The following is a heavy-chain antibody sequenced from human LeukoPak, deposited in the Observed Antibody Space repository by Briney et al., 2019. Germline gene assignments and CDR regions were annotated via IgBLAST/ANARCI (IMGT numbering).Heavy chain of an antibody. CDR1: GYTFTVYY. Sequence: VASVRVSCKASGYTFTVYYMHWVRQAPGQGLEWMGWINPNSGDTNYAQKFQGRVTMTRDTSISTAYMELSRLRSDDTAVYYCARTVPVVVVTATFFDYWGQGTLVTVSS. J-gene: IGHJ4*02. CDR2: INPNSGDT. V-gene: IGHV1-2*02. D-gene: IGHD2-15*01. CDR3: ARTVPVVVVTATFFDY.